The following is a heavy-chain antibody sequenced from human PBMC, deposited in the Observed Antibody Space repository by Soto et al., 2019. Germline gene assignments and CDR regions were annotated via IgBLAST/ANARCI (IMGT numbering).Heavy chain of an antibody. D-gene: IGHD3-10*01. V-gene: IGHV4-59*01. J-gene: IGHJ4*02. CDR1: GGSISSYY. Sequence: SETLSLTCTVSGGSISSYYWSWIRQPPGKGLEWIGYIYYSGSTNYNPSLKSRVTISVDTSKNQFSLKLSSVTAADTAVYYCARFSYYGSGSYLYYFDYWGQGTLVTVSS. CDR2: IYYSGST. CDR3: ARFSYYGSGSYLYYFDY.